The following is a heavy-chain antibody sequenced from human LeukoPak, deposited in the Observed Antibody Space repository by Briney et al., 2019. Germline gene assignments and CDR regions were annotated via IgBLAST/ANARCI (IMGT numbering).Heavy chain of an antibody. Sequence: SSVKVSCKASGYTFTGYFMHWLRQAPGQGLEWMGGIIPIFGTANYAQKFQGRVTITADESTSTAYMELSSLRSEDTAVYYCARTYYYGSGSYYDYWGQGTLVTVSS. V-gene: IGHV1-69*13. J-gene: IGHJ4*02. CDR3: ARTYYYGSGSYYDY. CDR2: IIPIFGTA. D-gene: IGHD3-10*01. CDR1: GYTFTGYF.